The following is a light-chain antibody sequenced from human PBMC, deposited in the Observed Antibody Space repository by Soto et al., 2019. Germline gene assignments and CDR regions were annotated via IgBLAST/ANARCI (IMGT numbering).Light chain of an antibody. Sequence: DLQITQSPSSVSASVGDRVTITCRAGQGISSWLAWYQQKPGKAPKLLIYAASSLQSGVPSRFSGSGSGTDLTININNLQPEDGETYYCQQANSFPRTFGHGTKVDIK. CDR2: AAS. J-gene: IGKJ3*01. V-gene: IGKV1-12*01. CDR1: QGISSW. CDR3: QQANSFPRT.